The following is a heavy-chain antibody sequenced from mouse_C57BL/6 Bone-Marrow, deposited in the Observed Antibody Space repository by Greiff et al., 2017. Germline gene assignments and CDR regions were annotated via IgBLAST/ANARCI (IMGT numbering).Heavy chain of an antibody. CDR3: AREDGYYAWFAY. V-gene: IGHV1-81*01. D-gene: IGHD2-3*01. Sequence: VQLVESGAELARPGASVKLSCKASGYTFTSYGISWVKQRTGQGLEWIGEIYPRSGNTYYNEKFKGKATLTADKSSSTAYMELRSLTSEDSSVYFCAREDGYYAWFAYWGQGTLVTVSA. CDR2: IYPRSGNT. J-gene: IGHJ3*01. CDR1: GYTFTSYG.